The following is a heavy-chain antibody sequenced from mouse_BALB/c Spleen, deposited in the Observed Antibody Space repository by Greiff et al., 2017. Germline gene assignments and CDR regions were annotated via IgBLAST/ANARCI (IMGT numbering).Heavy chain of an antibody. Sequence: QVQLKESGAELVRPGSSVKISCKASGYAFSSYWMNWVKQRPGQGLEWIGQIYPGDGDTNYNGKFKGKATLTADKSSSTAYMQLSSLTSEDSAVYFCARVRGWYFDVWGAGTTVTVSS. CDR3: ARVRGWYFDV. D-gene: IGHD2-14*01. CDR1: GYAFSSYW. J-gene: IGHJ1*01. CDR2: IYPGDGDT. V-gene: IGHV1-80*01.